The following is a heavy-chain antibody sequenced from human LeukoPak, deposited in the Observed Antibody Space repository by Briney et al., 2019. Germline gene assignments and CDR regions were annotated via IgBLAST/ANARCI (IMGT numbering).Heavy chain of an antibody. J-gene: IGHJ5*02. CDR1: GFTFSSYA. CDR3: AKDRVSPGFNWFDP. CDR2: ISYDGSNK. Sequence: GGSLILSCAASGFTFSSYAMHWVRQAPGKGLEWVAVISYDGSNKYYADSVKGRLTISRDNSKSTVYLQMNSLRTEDTAVYYCAKDRVSPGFNWFDPWGQGTLVTVSS. V-gene: IGHV3-30*07. D-gene: IGHD2-15*01.